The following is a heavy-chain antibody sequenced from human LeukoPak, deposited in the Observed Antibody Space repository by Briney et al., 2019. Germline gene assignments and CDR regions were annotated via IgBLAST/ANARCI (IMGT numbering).Heavy chain of an antibody. V-gene: IGHV1-24*01. CDR2: FDPEDGET. D-gene: IGHD3-22*01. CDR1: GYTLTELS. CDR3: ATLYDSSGYLGFDY. J-gene: IGHJ4*02. Sequence: ASVKVSCKVSGYTLTELSMHWVRQAPGKGLEWMGGFDPEDGETIYAQKFQGRVTMTEDTSTDTAYMELSSLRSEDTAVYYCATLYDSSGYLGFDYWGQGTLVTASS.